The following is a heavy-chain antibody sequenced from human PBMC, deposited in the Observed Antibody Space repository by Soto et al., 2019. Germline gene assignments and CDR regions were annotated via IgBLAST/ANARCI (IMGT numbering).Heavy chain of an antibody. D-gene: IGHD7-27*01. J-gene: IGHJ6*02. CDR2: IRSKANSYAT. Sequence: PGGSLRLSCAASGFTFSGSAMHWVRQASGKGLEWVGRIRSKANSYATAYAASVKGRFTISRDDSKNTAYLQMNSLKTEDTAVYYCTRLSGDRPNYYYYGMDVWGQGTTVTVSS. CDR1: GFTFSGSA. CDR3: TRLSGDRPNYYYYGMDV. V-gene: IGHV3-73*01.